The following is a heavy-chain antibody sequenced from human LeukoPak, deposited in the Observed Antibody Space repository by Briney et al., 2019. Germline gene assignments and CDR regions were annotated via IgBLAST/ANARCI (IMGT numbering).Heavy chain of an antibody. CDR2: INHSGST. Sequence: SETLSLTCAVYGGSFSGYYWSWIRQPPGKGLEWIGEINHSGSTNYSPSLKSRVTISVDTSKNQFSLKLSSVTAADTAVYYCASQYPDYVARTVDYWGQGTLVTVSS. CDR3: ASQYPDYVARTVDY. D-gene: IGHD4-17*01. CDR1: GGSFSGYY. J-gene: IGHJ4*02. V-gene: IGHV4-34*01.